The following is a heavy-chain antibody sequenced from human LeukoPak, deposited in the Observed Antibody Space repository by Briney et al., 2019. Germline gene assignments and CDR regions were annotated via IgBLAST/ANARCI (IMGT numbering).Heavy chain of an antibody. V-gene: IGHV4-38-2*02. Sequence: PSETLSLTCTVSGYSISSGYYWGWIRQPPGKGLEWIGSIYYTGNTYYNPSLRSRVTISVDTSKNQFSLKLKSVIAADTAVYYCARKTGYNSGWYGGNWFDPWGQGTLVTVSS. CDR2: IYYTGNT. D-gene: IGHD6-19*01. CDR1: GYSISSGYY. J-gene: IGHJ5*02. CDR3: ARKTGYNSGWYGGNWFDP.